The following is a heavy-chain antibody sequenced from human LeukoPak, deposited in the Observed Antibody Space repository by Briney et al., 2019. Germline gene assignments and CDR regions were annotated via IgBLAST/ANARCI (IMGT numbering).Heavy chain of an antibody. J-gene: IGHJ6*04. Sequence: SETLSLTCAVSGYSISSGYYWGWIRQPPGKGLEWIGSIFHSGSTYYNPSLKSRVNMSVDTSKNQISLKLSSETAADTAVYYCARASGSHGSGSYYYYGMDVWGKGTTVTVSS. CDR2: IFHSGST. V-gene: IGHV4-38-2*01. CDR3: ARASGSHGSGSYYYYGMDV. D-gene: IGHD3-10*01. CDR1: GYSISSGYY.